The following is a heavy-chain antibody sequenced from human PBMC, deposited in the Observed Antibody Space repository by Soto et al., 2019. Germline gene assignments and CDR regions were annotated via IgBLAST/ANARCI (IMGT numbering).Heavy chain of an antibody. D-gene: IGHD3-10*01. V-gene: IGHV1-18*04. J-gene: IGHJ5*02. CDR3: AREIITMVRGVMGGWFDP. CDR1: GYTFTSYG. Sequence: QVQLVQSGAEVKKPGASVKVSCKASGYTFTSYGISWVRQAPGQGLEWMGWISAYNGNTNYAQKLQGRVTMTTDTSTSTAHMELRSLRSDDTAVYYCAREIITMVRGVMGGWFDPWGQGTLVTVSS. CDR2: ISAYNGNT.